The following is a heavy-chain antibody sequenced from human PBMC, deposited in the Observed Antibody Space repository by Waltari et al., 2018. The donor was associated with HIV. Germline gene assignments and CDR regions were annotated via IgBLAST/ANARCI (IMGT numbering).Heavy chain of an antibody. CDR2: ISDSGTLK. D-gene: IGHD3-9*01. J-gene: IGHJ6*02. CDR1: GVRFDART. CDR3: ARDIPDYDWSPTYV. V-gene: IGHV3-21*02. Sequence: VQLLESGGGLGKPGGSLRLACAASGVRFDARTMNWIRQPPGRWLEWVSSISDSGTLKFYADSVKGRFTVSRDNAKNQLFLQITRLRVEDSGVYYCARDIPDYDWSPTYVWGQGTTVTVS.